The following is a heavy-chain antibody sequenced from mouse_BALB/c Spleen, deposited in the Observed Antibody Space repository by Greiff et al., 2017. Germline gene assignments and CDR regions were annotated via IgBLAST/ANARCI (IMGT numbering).Heavy chain of an antibody. V-gene: IGHV1-7*01. J-gene: IGHJ2*01. CDR3: ASNDY. Sequence: VQGVESGAELAKPGASVKMSCKASGYTFTSYWMHWVKQRPGQGLEWIGYINPSTGYTEYNQKFKDKATLTADKSSSTAYMQLSSLTSEDSAVYYCASNDYWGQGTTLTVSS. CDR2: INPSTGYT. CDR1: GYTFTSYW.